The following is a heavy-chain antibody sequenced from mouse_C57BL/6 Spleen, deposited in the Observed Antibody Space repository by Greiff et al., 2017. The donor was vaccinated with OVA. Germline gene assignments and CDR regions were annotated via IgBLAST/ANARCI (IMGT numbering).Heavy chain of an antibody. J-gene: IGHJ3*01. D-gene: IGHD3-3*01. CDR3: ASRGQAWFAY. CDR1: GYSFTDYY. CDR2: INPNCGTT. Sequence: EVQLQQSGPELVKPGASVKISCKASGYSFTDYYMNWVKQSHGKSLEWIGDINPNCGTTSYNQKFKGKATFTVDPSSNTAYMQLNSLTSEDSAVYYCASRGQAWFAYWGQGTLVTVSA. V-gene: IGHV1-39*01.